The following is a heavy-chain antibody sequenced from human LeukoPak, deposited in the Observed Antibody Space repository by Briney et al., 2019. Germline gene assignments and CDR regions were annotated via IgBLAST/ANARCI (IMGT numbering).Heavy chain of an antibody. J-gene: IGHJ4*02. CDR1: GSTFSSYS. V-gene: IGHV3-21*01. D-gene: IGHD6-25*01. CDR2: ISSSSSYI. CDR3: ARVQQTGYSTGFDY. Sequence: PGGSLRLSCAASGSTFSSYSMNWVRQAPGKGLEWVSSISSSSSYIYYADSVKGRFTISRDNAKNSLYLQMNSLRAEDTAVYYCARVQQTGYSTGFDYWGQGTLVTLSS.